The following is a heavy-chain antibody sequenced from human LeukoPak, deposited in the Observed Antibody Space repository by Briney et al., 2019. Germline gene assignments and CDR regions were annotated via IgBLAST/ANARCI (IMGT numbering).Heavy chain of an antibody. CDR2: IYYSGST. J-gene: IGHJ2*01. CDR1: GGSISSYY. Sequence: SETLSLTCTVSGGSISSYYWSWIRQPPGKGLEWIGYIYYSGSTNYNPSLKSRVTISVDTSKNQFSLKLSSVTAADTAVYYCAREARYYDSSGYNWYFDLWGRGTLVTVSS. CDR3: AREARYYDSSGYNWYFDL. V-gene: IGHV4-59*12. D-gene: IGHD3-22*01.